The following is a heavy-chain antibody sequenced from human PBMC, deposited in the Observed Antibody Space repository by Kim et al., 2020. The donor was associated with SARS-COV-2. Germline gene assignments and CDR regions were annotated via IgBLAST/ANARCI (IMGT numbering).Heavy chain of an antibody. J-gene: IGHJ4*02. D-gene: IGHD5-18*01. Sequence: YYADSVKGRFTISRDNSKNTLYLQMNSLRAEDTAVYYCAKDQEDTAFDYWGQGTLVTVSS. V-gene: IGHV3-23*01. CDR3: AKDQEDTAFDY.